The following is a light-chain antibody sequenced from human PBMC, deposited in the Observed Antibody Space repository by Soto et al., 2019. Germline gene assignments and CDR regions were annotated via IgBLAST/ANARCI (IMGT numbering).Light chain of an antibody. J-gene: IGKJ3*01. CDR2: SAS. CDR1: QNIYTW. V-gene: IGKV1-5*03. CDR3: HQLSTCETFT. Sequence: DIQMTQSPSTLSAYVGDRVTITCRASQNIYTWLAWFQQKPGKAPKLLTYSASTLENGVPSRFSGSGAGTEFTLTISSLQPDDFATYYCHQLSTCETFTFGPGTKVDIK.